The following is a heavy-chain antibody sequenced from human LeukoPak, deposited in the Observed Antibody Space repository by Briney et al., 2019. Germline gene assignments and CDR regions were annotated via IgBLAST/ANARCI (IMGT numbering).Heavy chain of an antibody. CDR1: GYTFTGYY. CDR3: ATSRALPTVTRT. Sequence: ASVKVSCKASGYTFTGYYMHWVRQAPGQGLEWMGWINPNSGGTNYAQKFQGWVTMTRDTSISTAYMELSRLRSDDTAVYYCATSRALPTVTRTWGQGTLVTVSS. CDR2: INPNSGGT. J-gene: IGHJ5*02. V-gene: IGHV1-2*04. D-gene: IGHD4-17*01.